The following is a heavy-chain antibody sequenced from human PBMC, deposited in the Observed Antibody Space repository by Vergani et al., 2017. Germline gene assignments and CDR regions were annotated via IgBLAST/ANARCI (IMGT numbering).Heavy chain of an antibody. CDR2: IYYSGST. CDR1: GGSFSGYY. D-gene: IGHD3-22*01. CDR3: ARSWVYDSSGYRYYFDY. J-gene: IGHJ4*02. V-gene: IGHV4-34*01. Sequence: QVQLQQWGAGLLKPSETLSLTCAVYGGSFSGYYWSWIRQPPGKGLEWIGYIYYSGSTYYNPSLNSRVTISVDTSKNQFSLKLSSVTAADTAVYFCARSWVYDSSGYRYYFDYWGQGTLVTVSS.